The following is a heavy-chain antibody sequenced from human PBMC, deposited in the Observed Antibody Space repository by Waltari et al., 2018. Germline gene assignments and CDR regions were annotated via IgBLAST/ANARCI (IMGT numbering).Heavy chain of an antibody. D-gene: IGHD3-22*01. CDR3: ASFMIVDSFFDY. CDR2: IYHSGIT. CDR1: GYSISSGYY. V-gene: IGHV4-38-2*01. Sequence: QVQLQESGPGLVKPTETLSLTCAVSGYSISSGYYWGWIRQPPGKGLEWVGSIYHSGITYYNPSLKSRVTISVDTSKNQISLKLSSLTAADTAVYYCASFMIVDSFFDYWGQGTLVTVSS. J-gene: IGHJ4*02.